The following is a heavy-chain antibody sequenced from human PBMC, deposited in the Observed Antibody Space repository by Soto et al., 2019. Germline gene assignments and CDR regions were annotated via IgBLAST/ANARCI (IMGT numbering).Heavy chain of an antibody. J-gene: IGHJ5*01. CDR1: GGSLSSYA. Sequence: QVQLVQSGTEVKKPGSSVKVSCKASGGSLSSYAFSWVRQAPGQGLEWVGEIIPVFGSAKIAEKVQGKVTITADAATSTAYMELSNLTSDDTAVYCCATCPERGFEGNQYYFDSWGHGTLVTVSS. V-gene: IGHV1-69*01. D-gene: IGHD1-26*01. CDR2: IIPVFGSA. CDR3: ATCPERGFEGNQYYFDS.